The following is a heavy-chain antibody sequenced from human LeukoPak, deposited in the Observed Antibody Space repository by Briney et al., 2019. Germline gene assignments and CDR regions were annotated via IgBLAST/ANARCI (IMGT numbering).Heavy chain of an antibody. Sequence: PSETLSLTCAVSGGSISSGDYSWSWIRQPQGGGLEWIGHIYHNGNTFDNPSINRLATISVNGSNTRFSLRLTTVTDATTAVYFCTRGHISLGGGVIKPDGLDVWGQGTTVSV. J-gene: IGHJ6*02. CDR2: IYHNGNT. CDR3: TRGHISLGGGVIKPDGLDV. CDR1: GGSISSGDYS. D-gene: IGHD3-10*01. V-gene: IGHV4-30-2*01.